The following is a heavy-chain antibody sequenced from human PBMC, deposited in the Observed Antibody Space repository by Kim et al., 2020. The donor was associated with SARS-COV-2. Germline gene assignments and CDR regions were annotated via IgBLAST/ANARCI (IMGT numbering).Heavy chain of an antibody. V-gene: IGHV3-30*04. Sequence: GGSLRLFCAASGFTFSSYAMHWVRQAPGKGLEWVAVISYDGSNKYYADSVKGRFTISRDNSKNTLYLQMNSLRAEDTAVYYCARGIPMSYWGQGTLVTVSS. CDR1: GFTFSSYA. D-gene: IGHD5-18*01. J-gene: IGHJ4*02. CDR2: ISYDGSNK. CDR3: ARGIPMSY.